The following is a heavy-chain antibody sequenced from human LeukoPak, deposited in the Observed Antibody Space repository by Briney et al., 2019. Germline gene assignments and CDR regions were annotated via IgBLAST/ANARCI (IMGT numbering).Heavy chain of an antibody. Sequence: PGGSLRLSCAACGFTFSNYGMHWVRQAPGKGLEWVAFIRYDGSNEYYADSVKGRFTISRDNSKNTVYLQMNSLRAEDTAVYYCAKDRVSRETDFDSWGQGTLATVSS. D-gene: IGHD3-10*01. V-gene: IGHV3-30*02. CDR1: GFTFSNYG. J-gene: IGHJ4*02. CDR2: IRYDGSNE. CDR3: AKDRVSRETDFDS.